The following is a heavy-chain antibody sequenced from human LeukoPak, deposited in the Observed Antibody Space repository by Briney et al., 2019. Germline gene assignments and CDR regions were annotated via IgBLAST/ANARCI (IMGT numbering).Heavy chain of an antibody. J-gene: IGHJ6*02. CDR3: ASGVLYYGMDV. CDR1: GYTFTGYY. V-gene: IGHV1-8*02. D-gene: IGHD2-15*01. Sequence: ASVKVSCKASGYTFTGYYMHWVRQATGQGLEWMGWMNPNSGNTGYAQKFQGRVTMTRNTSISTAYMELSSLRSEDTAVYYCASGVLYYGMDVWGQGTTVTVSS. CDR2: MNPNSGNT.